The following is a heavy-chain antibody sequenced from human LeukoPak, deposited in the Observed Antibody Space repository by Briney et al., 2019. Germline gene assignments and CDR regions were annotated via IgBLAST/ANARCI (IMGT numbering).Heavy chain of an antibody. CDR1: GRSNSTYY. Sequence: SDTLSLTCTVSGRSNSTYYWNWIRQPPGKGLEWIGYIYYSGSPHHNPPLKSRVPNLVDQSKNQFSPKMSSLTAADHAVFFRGRFYGTYSAFDLWGQGTMVTVSS. D-gene: IGHD1-26*01. CDR3: GRFYGTYSAFDL. V-gene: IGHV4-59*08. J-gene: IGHJ3*01. CDR2: IYYSGSP.